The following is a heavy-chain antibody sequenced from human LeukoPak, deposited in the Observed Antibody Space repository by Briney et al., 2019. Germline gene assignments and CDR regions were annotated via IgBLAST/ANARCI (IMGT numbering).Heavy chain of an antibody. Sequence: SETLSLTCALSGYSNRSGYYWGWMGQPPEKGLEWIGSIYHSGSTYYNPSLKSRVTISVDTSKNQFSLKLSSVTAADTAVYYCARPIEYSGSGPWDYWGQGTLVTVSS. CDR3: ARPIEYSGSGPWDY. CDR1: GYSNRSGYY. V-gene: IGHV4-38-2*01. D-gene: IGHD6-6*01. CDR2: IYHSGST. J-gene: IGHJ4*02.